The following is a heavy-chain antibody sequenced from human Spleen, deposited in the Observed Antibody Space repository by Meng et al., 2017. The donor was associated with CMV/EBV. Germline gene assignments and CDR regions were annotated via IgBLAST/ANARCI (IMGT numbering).Heavy chain of an antibody. CDR1: FSSSA. CDR3: AKEGDISGWYDPKYHFDH. J-gene: IGHJ4*02. Sequence: FSSSAMHWGRQAPGKGLEWVAYIRYDGTIKYYADSVKGRFTISRDNYKNILYLEMSSLRGDDAALYFCAKEGDISGWYDPKYHFDHWGQGTLVTVSS. V-gene: IGHV3-30*02. CDR2: IRYDGTIK. D-gene: IGHD6-19*01.